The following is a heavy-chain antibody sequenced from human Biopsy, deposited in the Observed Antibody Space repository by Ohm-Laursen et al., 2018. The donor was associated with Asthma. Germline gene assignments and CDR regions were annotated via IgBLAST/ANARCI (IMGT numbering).Heavy chain of an antibody. CDR1: GDSFSNYA. J-gene: IGHJ6*02. V-gene: IGHV1-69*13. CDR2: LIPVLGTP. D-gene: IGHD5-12*01. CDR3: VRGYSGSDRIVYYYSGLEV. Sequence: GASVKVSCKASGDSFSNYAISWVRQAPGQGLVWMGGLIPVLGTPDHAQMFEGRVTITADESTSTAYMELSSLSSEDTAVYYCVRGYSGSDRIVYYYSGLEVWGQGTTVTVSS.